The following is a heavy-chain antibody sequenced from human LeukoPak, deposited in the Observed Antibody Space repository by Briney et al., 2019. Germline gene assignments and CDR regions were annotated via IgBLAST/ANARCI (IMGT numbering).Heavy chain of an antibody. J-gene: IGHJ4*02. CDR2: INHSGST. D-gene: IGHD2-21*01. Sequence: SETLSLTCTVSGGSISNNNYYWGWIRQPPGKGLEWIGEINHSGSTNYNPSLKSRVTISVDTSKNQFSLKLSSVTAADTAVYYCARGEELWWSPVPVYWGQGTLVTVSS. CDR3: ARGEELWWSPVPVY. CDR1: GGSISNNNYY. V-gene: IGHV4-39*07.